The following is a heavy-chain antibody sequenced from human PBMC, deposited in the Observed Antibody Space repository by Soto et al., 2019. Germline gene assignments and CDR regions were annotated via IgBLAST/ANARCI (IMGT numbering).Heavy chain of an antibody. CDR2: ISSSSSYI. CDR3: ARDQPGYSYGYGLGY. Sequence: GGSLRLSCAASGCTFSSYSVNWVSQAPGKGLEWVSSISSSSSYIYYADSVKGRFTISRDNAKNSLYLQMNSLRAEDTAVYYCARDQPGYSYGYGLGYWGQGTLVTVSS. CDR1: GCTFSSYS. J-gene: IGHJ4*02. V-gene: IGHV3-21*01. D-gene: IGHD5-18*01.